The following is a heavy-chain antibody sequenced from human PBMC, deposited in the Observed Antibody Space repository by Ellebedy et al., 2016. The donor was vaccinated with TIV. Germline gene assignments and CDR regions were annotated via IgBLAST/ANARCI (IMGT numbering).Heavy chain of an antibody. CDR3: ARDDGDSGWYLYYYYGMDV. CDR2: IKQDGSEK. Sequence: GESLKISCAASGFTFSSYWMSLVRQAPGKGLEWVANIKQDGSEKYYVDSVKGRFTISRDNAKNSLYLQMNSLRAEDTAVYYCARDDGDSGWYLYYYYGMDVWGQGTTVTVSS. V-gene: IGHV3-7*01. J-gene: IGHJ6*02. D-gene: IGHD6-19*01. CDR1: GFTFSSYW.